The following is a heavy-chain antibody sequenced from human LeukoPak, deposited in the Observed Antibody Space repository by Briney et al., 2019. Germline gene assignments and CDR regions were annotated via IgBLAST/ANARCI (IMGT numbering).Heavy chain of an antibody. J-gene: IGHJ3*02. Sequence: PSETLSLTCTVSSYSITSGYYWGWIRQPPGKGLEWIGNIYHNGDAYYDPSLKSRLTMSADTSKNQFSLRLSSLTAADTAVYYCARVRSGGFRGVFDIWGQGTKVTVSS. V-gene: IGHV4-38-2*02. CDR1: SYSITSGYY. CDR2: IYHNGDA. D-gene: IGHD1-26*01. CDR3: ARVRSGGFRGVFDI.